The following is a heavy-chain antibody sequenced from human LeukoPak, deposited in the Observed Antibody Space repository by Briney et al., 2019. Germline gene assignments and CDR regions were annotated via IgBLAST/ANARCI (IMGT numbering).Heavy chain of an antibody. J-gene: IGHJ4*02. CDR2: ISYDGSNK. CDR3: AKGPHPYYYDSSGYYPRFGFDY. D-gene: IGHD3-22*01. V-gene: IGHV3-30*18. Sequence: PGRSLRLSCAASGLTFCSYGMHWVRQAPGKGLEWVAVISYDGSNKYYADSVKGRFTISRDNSKNTLYLQMNSLRAEDTAVYYCAKGPHPYYYDSSGYYPRFGFDYWGQGTLVTVSS. CDR1: GLTFCSYG.